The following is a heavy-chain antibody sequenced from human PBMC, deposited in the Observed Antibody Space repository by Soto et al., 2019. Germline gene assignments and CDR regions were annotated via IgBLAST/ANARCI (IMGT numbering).Heavy chain of an antibody. V-gene: IGHV1-69*13. CDR3: ARGDATKIVVTTYYGMDV. CDR1: GYTFTSYA. Sequence: VASVKVSCKASGYTFTSYAIHWVRQAPGQRLEWMGAIIPVFGTPNYAQKFQDRVTITADESTTTVYMEVRSLTSEDTAVYYCARGDATKIVVTTYYGMDVWGQGTTVTVSS. D-gene: IGHD3-22*01. J-gene: IGHJ6*02. CDR2: IIPVFGTP.